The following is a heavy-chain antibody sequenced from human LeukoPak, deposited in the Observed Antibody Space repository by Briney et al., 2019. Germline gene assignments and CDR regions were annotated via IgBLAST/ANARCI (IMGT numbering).Heavy chain of an antibody. V-gene: IGHV1-69*04. D-gene: IGHD2-2*01. CDR1: GGTFSSYA. CDR3: ASVAAAHMSYFDY. Sequence: SVKVSCTASGGTFSSYAISWVRQAPGQGLEWMGRIIPILGIANYAQKFQGRVTITADKSTSTAYMELSSLRSEDTAVYYCASVAAAHMSYFDYWGQGTLVTVSS. J-gene: IGHJ4*02. CDR2: IIPILGIA.